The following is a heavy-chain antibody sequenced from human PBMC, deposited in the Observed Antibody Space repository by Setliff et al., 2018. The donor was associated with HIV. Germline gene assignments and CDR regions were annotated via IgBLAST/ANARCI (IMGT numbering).Heavy chain of an antibody. J-gene: IGHJ4*02. V-gene: IGHV4-34*01. CDR2: INHSRRT. CDR3: ARGRFHRLHRPYSGSGSLGIQYFDY. D-gene: IGHD3-10*01. CDR1: GGSFSGFY. Sequence: TSETLSLTCAVYGGSFSGFYWNWIRQAPGKGLEWIGEINHSRRTKYNPSLKSRVTISVDTSKNQFSLKLSSVTAADTAFYYCARGRFHRLHRPYSGSGSLGIQYFDYWGQGTLVTVSS.